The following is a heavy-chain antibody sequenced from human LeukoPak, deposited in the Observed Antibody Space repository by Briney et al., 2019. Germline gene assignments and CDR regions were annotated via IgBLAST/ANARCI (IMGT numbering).Heavy chain of an antibody. CDR2: IYPGDSDT. Sequence: GESLKISCKGSGYSFTSYWIGWVRQMPGKGLEWMGIIYPGDSDTRYSPSFQGQVTISADKSISTAYLQWSSLKASDTAIYYCARRGTVYGYAWDYWGQGTLVTVSS. J-gene: IGHJ4*02. CDR3: ARRGTVYGYAWDY. D-gene: IGHD3-16*01. V-gene: IGHV5-51*01. CDR1: GYSFTSYW.